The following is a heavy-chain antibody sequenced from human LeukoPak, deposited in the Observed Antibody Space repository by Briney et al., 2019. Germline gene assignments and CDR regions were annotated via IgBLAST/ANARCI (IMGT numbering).Heavy chain of an antibody. CDR2: ISYSGNA. CDR3: ARNLGQTWGTVTTDLWYFDH. V-gene: IGHV4-39*01. CDR1: GASIITTNDY. Sequence: SETLSLTCTVSGASIITTNDYWGWIRQPPGKGLEWIGRISYSGNAYYNPSLRSRLSISIDASKNQFSLKVRSVTAADTAVYYCARNLGQTWGTVTTDLWYFDHWGQGTLVPVSS. J-gene: IGHJ4*02. D-gene: IGHD4-11*01.